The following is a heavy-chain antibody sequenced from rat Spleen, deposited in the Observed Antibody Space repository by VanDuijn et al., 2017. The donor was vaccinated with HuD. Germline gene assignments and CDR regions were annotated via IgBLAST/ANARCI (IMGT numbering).Heavy chain of an antibody. V-gene: IGHV2-1*01. CDR2: IWTGGTT. CDR1: GLSLTSNS. Sequence: QVQLTESGPGLVPPSQTLSLTCTVSGLSLTSNSLSWVRQHPGKGLEWMGVIWTGGTTAYNSLLKSRLSNSRDTTKSKVFLKMNSRQTEDTATYYCARVGYSSYIRYFDYWGQGVMVTVSS. CDR3: ARVGYSSYIRYFDY. J-gene: IGHJ2*01. D-gene: IGHD1-2*01.